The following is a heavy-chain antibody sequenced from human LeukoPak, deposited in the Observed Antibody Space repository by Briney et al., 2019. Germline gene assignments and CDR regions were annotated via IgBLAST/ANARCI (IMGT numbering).Heavy chain of an antibody. CDR1: GGTFSSYA. CDR2: IIPIFGTA. Sequence: ASVTVSCKASGGTFSSYAISWVRQAPGQGLEWMGGIIPIFGTANYAQKFQGRVTITADESTSTAYMELSSLRSEDTAVYYCARGYSGYDLADYWGQGTLVTVSS. CDR3: ARGYSGYDLADY. J-gene: IGHJ4*02. V-gene: IGHV1-69*13. D-gene: IGHD5-12*01.